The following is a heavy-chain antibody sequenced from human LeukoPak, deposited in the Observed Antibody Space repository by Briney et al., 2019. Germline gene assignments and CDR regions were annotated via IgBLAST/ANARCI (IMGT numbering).Heavy chain of an antibody. CDR3: AKDPESNWNYGYFDY. V-gene: IGHV4-39*02. CDR2: IYYSGST. J-gene: IGHJ4*02. CDR1: GGSISSSSYY. Sequence: SETLSLTCTVSGGSISSSSYYWGWIRQPPGKGLEWIGSIYYSGSTYYNPSLKSRVTISVDTSKNQFSLKLSSVTAADTAVYYCAKDPESNWNYGYFDYWGQGTLVTVSS. D-gene: IGHD1-7*01.